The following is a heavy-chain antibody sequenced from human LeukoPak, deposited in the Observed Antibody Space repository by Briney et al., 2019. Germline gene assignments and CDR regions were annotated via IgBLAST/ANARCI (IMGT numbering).Heavy chain of an antibody. D-gene: IGHD6-13*01. CDR1: GFSFSDYF. J-gene: IGHJ4*02. CDR3: TFTRYSSSWFRDY. CDR2: ISSSGRTI. V-gene: IGHV3-11*01. Sequence: PGGSLRLSCVASGFSFSDYFMTWIRQAPGKGLEWLSYISSSGRTIYNTDSVKGRFTISRDDAKNSLYLQMNSLRAEDTAVYYYTFTRYSSSWFRDYWGQGTLVTVSS.